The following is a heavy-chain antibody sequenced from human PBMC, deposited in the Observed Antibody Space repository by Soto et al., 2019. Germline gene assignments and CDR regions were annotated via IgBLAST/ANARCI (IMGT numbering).Heavy chain of an antibody. D-gene: IGHD6-19*01. Sequence: PEGSLRLSCAASGFSLSTYCMSWVRQAPGRGLEWVATIRQDGGETHYVDYVKGRFSISRDNAMNSLYLQVNSLTAEDTAICYCARGCGSAHCRYYFSRWGQGTQVTFSS. CDR1: GFSLSTYC. J-gene: IGHJ4*02. CDR2: IRQDGGET. V-gene: IGHV3-7*01. CDR3: ARGCGSAHCRYYFSR.